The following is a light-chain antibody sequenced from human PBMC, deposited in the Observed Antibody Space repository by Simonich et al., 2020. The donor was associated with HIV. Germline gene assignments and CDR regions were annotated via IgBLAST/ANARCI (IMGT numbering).Light chain of an antibody. CDR1: SSDVGSYNL. V-gene: IGLV2-23*01. CDR3: CSYAGSSTAV. CDR2: EGS. Sequence: QSALTQPASVSGSPGQSITISCTKTSSDVGSYNLVSWYQQRPSKAPTLRIYEGSKRPSGVANRFAGPKSGNTASLTISGLQAEDEADYYCCSYAGSSTAVFGGGTQLTVL. J-gene: IGLJ7*01.